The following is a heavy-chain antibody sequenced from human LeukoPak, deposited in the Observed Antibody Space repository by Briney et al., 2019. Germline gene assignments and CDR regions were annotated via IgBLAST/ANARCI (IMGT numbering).Heavy chain of an antibody. CDR2: IGGTNGRT. D-gene: IGHD3-22*01. J-gene: IGHJ4*02. V-gene: IGHV3-23*01. Sequence: GGSLRLSCAASGFTFSSYAMSWVRQAPGKGLEWVSAIGGTNGRTYYADSAKGRFTISRDNSKNTLYLQMNSLRDEDTAVYYCAKHYYDSSGTPRYFDYWGQGTLVTVSS. CDR3: AKHYYDSSGTPRYFDY. CDR1: GFTFSSYA.